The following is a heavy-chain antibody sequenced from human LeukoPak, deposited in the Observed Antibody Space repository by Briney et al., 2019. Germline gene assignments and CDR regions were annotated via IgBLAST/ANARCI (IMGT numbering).Heavy chain of an antibody. CDR3: ARQDPEDIAAGHSDGIDY. Sequence: PVGSLRLSCAASGFTFSSYEMNCVRQAPGKGLEWVSYISSSGSTIYYADSVKGRFTISRDNAKNSLYLQMNSLRAEDTAVYYCARQDPEDIAAGHSDGIDYWGQGTLVTVSS. V-gene: IGHV3-48*03. CDR1: GFTFSSYE. CDR2: ISSSGSTI. D-gene: IGHD6-6*01. J-gene: IGHJ4*02.